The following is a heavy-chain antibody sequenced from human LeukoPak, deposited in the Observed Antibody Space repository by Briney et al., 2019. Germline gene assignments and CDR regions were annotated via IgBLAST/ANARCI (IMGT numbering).Heavy chain of an antibody. CDR3: ARQRLRYFDWLLGGFDP. V-gene: IGHV4-4*07. CDR1: GGSISSYY. J-gene: IGHJ5*02. D-gene: IGHD3-9*01. Sequence: KSSETLSLTCTVSGGSISSYYWSWIRQPAGKGLEWIGRIYTSGSTNYNPSLKSRVTMSVDTSKNQFSLKLSSVTAADTAVYYCARQRLRYFDWLLGGFDPWGQGTLVTVSS. CDR2: IYTSGST.